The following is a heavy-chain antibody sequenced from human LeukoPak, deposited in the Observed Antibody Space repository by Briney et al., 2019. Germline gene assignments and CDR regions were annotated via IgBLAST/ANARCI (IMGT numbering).Heavy chain of an antibody. CDR1: GYTFTGYY. CDR3: ARDPYYVILTGNYKRSWFDP. V-gene: IGHV1-2*02. Sequence: GASVKVSCKASGYTFTGYYMHWVRQAPGQGLEWMGWINPNSGGTNYAQKFQGRVTMTRDTSISTDYMELSRVRSDDTAVYYCARDPYYVILTGNYKRSWFDPWGQGTLVTVSS. J-gene: IGHJ5*02. CDR2: INPNSGGT. D-gene: IGHD3-9*01.